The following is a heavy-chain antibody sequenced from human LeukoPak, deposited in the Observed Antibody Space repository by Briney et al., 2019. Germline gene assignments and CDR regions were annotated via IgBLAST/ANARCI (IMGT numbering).Heavy chain of an antibody. V-gene: IGHV4-59*01. Sequence: SETLSLTCTVSGGSISSYYWSWIRQPPGKGLEWIGYIYYSGSTNYSPSLKSRVTISVDTSKNQFSLNLSSVTAADTAVYYCARSSGYYRNFDYWGQGTLVTVSS. CDR3: ARSSGYYRNFDY. CDR1: GGSISSYY. D-gene: IGHD3-22*01. J-gene: IGHJ4*02. CDR2: IYYSGST.